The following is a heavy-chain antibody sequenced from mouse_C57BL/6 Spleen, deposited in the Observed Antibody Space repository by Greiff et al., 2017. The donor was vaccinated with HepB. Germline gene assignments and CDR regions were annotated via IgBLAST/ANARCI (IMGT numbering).Heavy chain of an antibody. CDR1: GYTFTDYY. J-gene: IGHJ2*01. Sequence: VQLQQSGPELVKPGASVKISCKASGYTFTDYYMNWVKQSHGKSLEWIGDINPNNGGTSYNQKFKGKATLTVDKSSSTAYMELRSLTSEDSAVYYCARNWDEGFDYWGQGTTLTVSS. D-gene: IGHD4-1*01. CDR2: INPNNGGT. V-gene: IGHV1-26*01. CDR3: ARNWDEGFDY.